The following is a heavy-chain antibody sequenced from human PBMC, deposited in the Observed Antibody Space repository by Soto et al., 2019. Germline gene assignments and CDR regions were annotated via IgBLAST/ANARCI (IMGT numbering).Heavy chain of an antibody. V-gene: IGHV1-8*01. J-gene: IGHJ6*03. CDR3: ARVGSGSYGAEYYYMDV. CDR2: MNPNSGNT. D-gene: IGHD3-10*01. CDR1: GYTFTSYD. Sequence: ASVKVSCKASGYTFTSYDINWVRQATGQGLEWMGWMNPNSGNTGYAQKFQGRVTMTRNTSISTAYMELSSLRSEDTAVYYCARVGSGSYGAEYYYMDVWGKGTTDTVSS.